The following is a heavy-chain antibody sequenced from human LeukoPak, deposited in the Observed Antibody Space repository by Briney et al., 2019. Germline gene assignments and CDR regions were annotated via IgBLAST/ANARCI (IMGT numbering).Heavy chain of an antibody. V-gene: IGHV4-61*02. Sequence: SETLSLTCTVSGGSISSGNYYWSWIRQPAGKGLEWIGRILTSGSSNSNPSLTSRITMSVDTSQNQFSLKLFSVTAADTAVYYCARDNARGGSFSDYLRYFQVWGQGTLVTVPS. J-gene: IGHJ1*01. CDR3: ARDNARGGSFSDYLRYFQV. CDR2: ILTSGSS. CDR1: GGSISSGNYY. D-gene: IGHD5/OR15-5a*01.